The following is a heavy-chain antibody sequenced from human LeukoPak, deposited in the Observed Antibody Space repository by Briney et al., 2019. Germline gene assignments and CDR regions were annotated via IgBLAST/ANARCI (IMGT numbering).Heavy chain of an antibody. CDR3: ARKVGSGWWYNWFDP. CDR1: GYTFTSYG. CDR2: ISAYNGNT. V-gene: IGHV1-18*01. D-gene: IGHD6-19*01. Sequence: ASVKVSCKASGYTFTSYGISWVRQAPGQGLEWMGWISAYNGNTNYAQKLQGRVTMTTDTSTSTAYMELRSPRSDDTAVYYCARKVGSGWWYNWFDPWGQGTLVTVSS. J-gene: IGHJ5*02.